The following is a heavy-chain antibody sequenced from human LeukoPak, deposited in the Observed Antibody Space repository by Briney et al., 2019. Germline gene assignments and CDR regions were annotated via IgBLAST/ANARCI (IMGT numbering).Heavy chain of an antibody. CDR1: GFTFGSYW. CDR3: ARDAYGGRPDY. Sequence: GGSLRLSCAASGFTFGSYWMHWVRQDPGKGLVWISRIKSDGGSTSYADSVKGRFTISRDNAKNTLYLQMNSLTAEDTAVYFCARDAYGGRPDYWGQGTLVTVSS. D-gene: IGHD4-23*01. CDR2: IKSDGGST. V-gene: IGHV3-74*01. J-gene: IGHJ4*02.